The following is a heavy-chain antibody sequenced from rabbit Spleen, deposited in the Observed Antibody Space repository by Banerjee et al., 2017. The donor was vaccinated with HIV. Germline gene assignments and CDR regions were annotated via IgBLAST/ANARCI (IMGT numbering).Heavy chain of an antibody. V-gene: IGHV1S40*01. CDR1: GFSFSSSDY. Sequence: QSLEESGGDLVKPEGSLALTCKASGFSFSSSDYICWVRQAPGKGLEWISCIAGSSSGFTYSATWAKGRFTISKTSSTTVTLQMTSLTAADTATYFCARDTGSSFSTYGMDLWGQGTLVTVS. J-gene: IGHJ6*01. D-gene: IGHD8-1*01. CDR3: ARDTGSSFSTYGMDL. CDR2: IAGSSSGFT.